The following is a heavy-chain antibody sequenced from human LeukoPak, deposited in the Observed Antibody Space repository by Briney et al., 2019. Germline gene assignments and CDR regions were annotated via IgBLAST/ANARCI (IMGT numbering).Heavy chain of an antibody. CDR1: GYRFTSYW. CDR3: ARLSYYYGSGSSSFDY. Sequence: GESLKISCKGSGYRFTSYWIGWVRPLPGKGLEWMGIIYPGDSDTRYSPSFQGQVTISADKSISTAYLQWSSLKASDTAMYYCARLSYYYGSGSSSFDYWGQGTLVTVSS. V-gene: IGHV5-51*01. J-gene: IGHJ4*02. CDR2: IYPGDSDT. D-gene: IGHD3-10*01.